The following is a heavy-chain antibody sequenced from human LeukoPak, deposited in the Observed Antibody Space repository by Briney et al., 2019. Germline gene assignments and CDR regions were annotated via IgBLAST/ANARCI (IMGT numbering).Heavy chain of an antibody. D-gene: IGHD3-22*01. CDR2: ISGSGGST. J-gene: IGHJ1*01. V-gene: IGHV3-23*01. Sequence: GGSLRLSCAASGFTFSSYAMSWVRQAPGKGLEWVSAISGSGGSTYYADSVKGRFTISRDNSKNTLYLQMNSLRAEDTAVYYCAKAIYDSSGYYPKYFQHWGQGTLVTVSS. CDR1: GFTFSSYA. CDR3: AKAIYDSSGYYPKYFQH.